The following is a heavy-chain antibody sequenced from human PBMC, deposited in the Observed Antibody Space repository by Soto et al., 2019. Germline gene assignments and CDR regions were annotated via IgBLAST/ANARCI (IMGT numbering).Heavy chain of an antibody. V-gene: IGHV3-30*18. Sequence: GSLRLSCVVPGLTFSDYGFHWVRQAPGKGLDWVAAISYDGSFVYYADSVRGRFTISRDNSRNTLDLQMNTLRHEDTAVYYCAKERGRNRNFAMDVWGQGTSVTVSS. CDR3: AKERGRNRNFAMDV. CDR2: ISYDGSFV. CDR1: GLTFSDYG. J-gene: IGHJ6*02. D-gene: IGHD1-1*01.